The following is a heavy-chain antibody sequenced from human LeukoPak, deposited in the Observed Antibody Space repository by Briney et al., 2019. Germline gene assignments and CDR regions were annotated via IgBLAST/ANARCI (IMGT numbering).Heavy chain of an antibody. Sequence: SETLSLTCAVYGVSFSGYYWSWIRQPPGKGLEWIGEINHSGSTNYNPSLKSRVTISVDTSKNQFSLKLSSVTAADTAVYYCARHVGDSSRFDYWGQGTLVSVSS. CDR2: INHSGST. J-gene: IGHJ4*02. D-gene: IGHD3-10*01. V-gene: IGHV4-34*01. CDR3: ARHVGDSSRFDY. CDR1: GVSFSGYY.